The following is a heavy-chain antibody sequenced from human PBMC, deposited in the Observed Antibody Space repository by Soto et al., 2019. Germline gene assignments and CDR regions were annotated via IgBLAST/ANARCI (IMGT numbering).Heavy chain of an antibody. CDR1: GFTFSSYG. D-gene: IGHD2-21*02. J-gene: IGHJ4*02. Sequence: QVQLVESGGGVVQPGRSLRLSCAASGFTFSSYGMHWVRQAPGKGLEWVAIINFDGSYKYYADSVKGRFTISRDNSRNTLYLQMDSLSAEHTAVYYCARGGLDGTYCGGACYTLDYWGQGNLVTVSS. CDR2: INFDGSYK. V-gene: IGHV3-33*01. CDR3: ARGGLDGTYCGGACYTLDY.